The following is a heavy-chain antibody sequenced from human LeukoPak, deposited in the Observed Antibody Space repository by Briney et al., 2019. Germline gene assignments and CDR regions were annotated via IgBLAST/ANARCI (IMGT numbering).Heavy chain of an antibody. CDR2: VYYARSP. CDR3: ARSSGTGTFSY. D-gene: IGHD6-25*01. V-gene: IGHV4-39*02. Sequence: TSETLSLNCTVSGDSISRSTYYWAWIRQPPGKGLELIGSVYYARSPYFNPSLESRATISVDTSKNHFSLKMSSVTAADTAVYYCARSSGTGTFSYWGQGTLVTVSS. CDR1: GDSISRSTYY. J-gene: IGHJ4*02.